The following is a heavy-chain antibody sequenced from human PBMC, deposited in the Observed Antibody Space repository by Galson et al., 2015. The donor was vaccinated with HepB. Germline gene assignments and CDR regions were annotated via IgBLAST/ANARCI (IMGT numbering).Heavy chain of an antibody. Sequence: SLRLSCAASGFTFSSYWMSWVRQAPGKGLEWVANIKQDGSEKYYVDSVKGRFTISRDNAKNSLYLQMNSLRAEDTAVYYCARDPSTEWELLGYFGYWGQGTLVTVSS. J-gene: IGHJ4*02. CDR1: GFTFSSYW. CDR2: IKQDGSEK. CDR3: ARDPSTEWELLGYFGY. D-gene: IGHD1-26*01. V-gene: IGHV3-7*03.